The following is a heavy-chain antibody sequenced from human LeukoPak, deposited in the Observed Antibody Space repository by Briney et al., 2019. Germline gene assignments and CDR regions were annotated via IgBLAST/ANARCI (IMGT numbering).Heavy chain of an antibody. V-gene: IGHV1-69*05. J-gene: IGHJ6*03. D-gene: IGHD6-6*01. CDR1: GGTFSSYA. CDR3: ASAGPSPYYYYHYYMDV. CDR2: IIPIFGTA. Sequence: WASVKVSCKASGGTFSSYAISWVRQAPGQGLEWMGGIIPIFGTANYAQKFQGRVTITTDESTSTAYMELSSLRSEDTAVYYCASAGPSPYYYYHYYMDVWGKGTTVTVSS.